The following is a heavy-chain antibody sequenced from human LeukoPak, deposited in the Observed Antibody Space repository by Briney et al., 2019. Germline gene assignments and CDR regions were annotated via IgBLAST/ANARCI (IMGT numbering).Heavy chain of an antibody. CDR3: ARGDLTSFLELLIDY. CDR1: GFTFSSYG. Sequence: ARSLRLSCAASGFTFSSYGMHWVRQAPGKGLEGVAVIWYDGSNKYYADSVKGRFTISRDNSKNTLYLQMNSLRAEDTAVYYCARGDLTSFLELLIDYWGQGTLVTVSS. J-gene: IGHJ4*02. D-gene: IGHD2-15*01. V-gene: IGHV3-33*01. CDR2: IWYDGSNK.